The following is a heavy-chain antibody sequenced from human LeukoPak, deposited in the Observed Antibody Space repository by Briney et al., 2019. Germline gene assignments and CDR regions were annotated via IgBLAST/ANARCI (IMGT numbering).Heavy chain of an antibody. CDR3: ARDSPEGLWGAFDI. CDR2: ISSSSSYI. J-gene: IGHJ3*02. CDR1: GFTFSSYN. D-gene: IGHD3-16*01. Sequence: GGSLRLSCAASGFTFSSYNMNWVRQAPGKGLEWVSSISSSSSYIYYADSVKGRFTISRDNAKNSLYLQMNSLRAEDTAVYYCARDSPEGLWGAFDIWGQGTMVTVSS. V-gene: IGHV3-21*01.